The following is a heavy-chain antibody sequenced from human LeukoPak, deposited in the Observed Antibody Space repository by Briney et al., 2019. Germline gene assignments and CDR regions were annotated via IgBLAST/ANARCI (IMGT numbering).Heavy chain of an antibody. D-gene: IGHD6-19*01. CDR1: GGSISSYY. Sequence: PSETLSLTCTVSGGSISSYYWSWIRQPPGKGLEWIGYIYYSGSTNYNPSLKSRVTISVDTSKNQFSLKLSSVTAADTAVYYCAVPKQWLGFDYWGQGTLVTVSS. CDR2: IYYSGST. J-gene: IGHJ4*02. V-gene: IGHV4-59*12. CDR3: AVPKQWLGFDY.